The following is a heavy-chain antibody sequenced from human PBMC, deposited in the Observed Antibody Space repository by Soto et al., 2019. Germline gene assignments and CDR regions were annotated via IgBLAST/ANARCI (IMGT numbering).Heavy chain of an antibody. V-gene: IGHV1-2*02. Sequence: GASVKVSCKASGYTFTGYYMHWVRQAPGQGLEWMGWINPTSGGTNYAQKFQGRVTMTRDTSISTAYMELSRLRSDDTAVYYCARDLPYSSSSHFDYWGQGTLVTVSS. CDR3: ARDLPYSSSSHFDY. D-gene: IGHD6-6*01. CDR1: GYTFTGYY. J-gene: IGHJ4*02. CDR2: INPTSGGT.